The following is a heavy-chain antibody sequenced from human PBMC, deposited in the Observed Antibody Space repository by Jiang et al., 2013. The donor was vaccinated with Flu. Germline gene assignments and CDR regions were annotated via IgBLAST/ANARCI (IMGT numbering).Heavy chain of an antibody. J-gene: IGHJ6*02. Sequence: QLVESGGGLVQPGRSLRLSCAASGFTFDDYVMHWVRQAPGKGLEWVSGISWNSGRIDYADSVKGRFTISRDNAKKSVYLEMNSLRPEDTALYYCAKDTQSTMWSYMDVWGQGTTVTVSS. D-gene: IGHD3-10*02. CDR2: ISWNSGRI. CDR3: AKDTQSTMWSYMDV. CDR1: GFTFDDYV. V-gene: IGHV3-9*01.